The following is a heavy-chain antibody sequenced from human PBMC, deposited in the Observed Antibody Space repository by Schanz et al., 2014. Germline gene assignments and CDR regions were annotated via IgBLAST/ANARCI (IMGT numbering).Heavy chain of an antibody. V-gene: IGHV1-8*01. CDR1: GYIFGSHG. D-gene: IGHD6-19*01. J-gene: IGHJ3*02. Sequence: QVQLVQSGAEVKKPGASVRVSCKASGYIFGSHGMTWVRQATGQGLEWMGWMNSKTGNTGYAQRFQGRVTMTRNTSITTAYMELSSLRSEDTAVYYCARGLGDERWLDLNEAFDIWGQGTIVTVSS. CDR3: ARGLGDERWLDLNEAFDI. CDR2: MNSKTGNT.